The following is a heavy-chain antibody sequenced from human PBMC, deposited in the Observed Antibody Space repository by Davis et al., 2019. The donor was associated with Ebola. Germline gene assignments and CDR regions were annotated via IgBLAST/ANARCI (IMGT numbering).Heavy chain of an antibody. CDR3: SRGGAVKFDY. CDR1: GFIFNTFW. CDR2: ISPSGSTI. J-gene: IGHJ4*02. V-gene: IGHV3-48*02. D-gene: IGHD4-17*01. Sequence: GESLKISCAASGFIFNTFWMHWVRQAPGKGLEWLAYISPSGSTIHYSDSVKGRFTISRDNTKNSLYLQMNSLGDEDTALYYCSRGGAVKFDYWGQGTLVTVSS.